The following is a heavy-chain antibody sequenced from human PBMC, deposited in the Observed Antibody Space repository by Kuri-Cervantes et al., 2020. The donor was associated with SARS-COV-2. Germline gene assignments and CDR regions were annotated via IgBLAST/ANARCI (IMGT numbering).Heavy chain of an antibody. CDR2: IIPMFGLP. CDR1: GGTFSNYI. V-gene: IGHV1-69*05. Sequence: SVKVSCKTPGGTFSNYIISWVRQAPGQGLEWMGGIIPMFGLPNYAQKFQGRVTITTDESTSTAYMELSSLRSEDTAVYYCASLYPYSGTAGGLIDYWGQGTLVTVSS. J-gene: IGHJ4*02. CDR3: ASLYPYSGTAGGLIDY. D-gene: IGHD1-26*01.